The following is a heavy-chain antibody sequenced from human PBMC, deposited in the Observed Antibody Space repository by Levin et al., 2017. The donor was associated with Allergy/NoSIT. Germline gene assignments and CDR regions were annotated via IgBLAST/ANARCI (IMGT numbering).Heavy chain of an antibody. CDR1: GFTFSNYY. D-gene: IGHD6-25*01. CDR2: MKQDGSEE. V-gene: IGHV3-7*01. CDR3: ARDRRLAIYNGLDV. J-gene: IGHJ6*02. Sequence: PGGSLRLSCVGSGFTFSNYYMSWVRQAPGKGLEWVSNMKQDGSEEYYVDSVKGRFTISRDNAKNSLYLQLNSLRAEDTAVYYCARDRRLAIYNGLDVWGQGTTVTVSS.